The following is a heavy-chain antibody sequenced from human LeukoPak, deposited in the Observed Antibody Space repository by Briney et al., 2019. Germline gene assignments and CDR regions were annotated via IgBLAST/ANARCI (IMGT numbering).Heavy chain of an antibody. D-gene: IGHD6-19*01. CDR1: GGSISSSSYY. CDR2: IYYSGST. Sequence: PSETLSLTCTVSGGSISSSSYYWGWIRQPPGKGLEWIGSIYYSGSTYYNPSLKSRVTISVDTSKNQFSLKLSSVTAADTAVYYCARRYSSGWYAHDAFDIWGQGTMVTVSS. CDR3: ARRYSSGWYAHDAFDI. V-gene: IGHV4-39*07. J-gene: IGHJ3*02.